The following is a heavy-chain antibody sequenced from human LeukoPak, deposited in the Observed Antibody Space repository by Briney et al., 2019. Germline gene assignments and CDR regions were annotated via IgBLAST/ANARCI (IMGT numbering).Heavy chain of an antibody. V-gene: IGHV3-21*01. D-gene: IGHD6-6*01. CDR2: ISSSTAYI. CDR3: ARGGGRGSSSSDYFDS. Sequence: GGSLRLSCAASGFTFRSYTMNWVRQAPGKGLGWVSSISSSTAYIYYADSLRGRFTISRDNAGNSLFLQMDSLRAEDTAVYYCARGGGRGSSSSDYFDSWGQGTLVTVSS. J-gene: IGHJ4*02. CDR1: GFTFRSYT.